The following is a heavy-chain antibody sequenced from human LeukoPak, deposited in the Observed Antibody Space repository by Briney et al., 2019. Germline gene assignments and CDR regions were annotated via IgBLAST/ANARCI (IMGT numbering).Heavy chain of an antibody. CDR2: INHSEST. V-gene: IGHV4-34*01. CDR3: ARRLYDSTGYFDY. CDR1: GGSFSGYY. J-gene: IGHJ4*02. Sequence: SEALSLTCAVYGGSFSGYYWTWIRQPPGKGLEWIGEINHSESTNYNPSLKSRVTISVDTSKNQFSLKVSSVTAADTAVYYCARRLYDSTGYFDYWGQGALVTVSS. D-gene: IGHD3-22*01.